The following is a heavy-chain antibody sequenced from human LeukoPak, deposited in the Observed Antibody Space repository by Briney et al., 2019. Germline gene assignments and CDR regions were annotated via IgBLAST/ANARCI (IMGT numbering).Heavy chain of an antibody. CDR1: GGSISSYY. Sequence: SETLSLTCTVSGGSISSYYWSWIRQPPGKGLEWIGYIYYSGSTNYNPSLKSRVTISVDTSKNQFSLKLSSVTAADTAVYYCARDGFYGSGSPRAYYYYGMDVWGQGTTVTVSS. V-gene: IGHV4-59*01. CDR2: IYYSGST. J-gene: IGHJ6*02. D-gene: IGHD3-10*01. CDR3: ARDGFYGSGSPRAYYYYGMDV.